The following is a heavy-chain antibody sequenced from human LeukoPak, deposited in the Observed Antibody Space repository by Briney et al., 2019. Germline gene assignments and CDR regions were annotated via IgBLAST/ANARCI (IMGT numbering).Heavy chain of an antibody. J-gene: IGHJ4*02. V-gene: IGHV4-30-2*02. D-gene: IGHD3-3*01. Sequence: PSETLSLTCTVSGGSISSGGYYWSWIRQPPGKGLEWIGYIYHSGSTYYNPSLKSRVTISVDTSKNQFSLNLSSVTAADTAVYFCATDLNYDFWGGFGYWGQGTLVTVSS. CDR2: IYHSGST. CDR3: ATDLNYDFWGGFGY. CDR1: GGSISSGGYY.